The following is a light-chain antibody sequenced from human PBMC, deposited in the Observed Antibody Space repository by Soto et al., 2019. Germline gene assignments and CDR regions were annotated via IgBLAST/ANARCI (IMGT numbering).Light chain of an antibody. CDR1: SSDVGGYSY. V-gene: IGLV2-8*01. CDR2: EVS. CDR3: SSYVGSNNLV. J-gene: IGLJ2*01. Sequence: QPVLTQPPSASGSPGQSVTISCTGTSSDVGGYSYVSWYQQHPDKAPKLMIYEVSKRPSGVPDRFSGSKSGNTASLTVSGLQAEDEADYYCSSYVGSNNLVFGGGTQLTVL.